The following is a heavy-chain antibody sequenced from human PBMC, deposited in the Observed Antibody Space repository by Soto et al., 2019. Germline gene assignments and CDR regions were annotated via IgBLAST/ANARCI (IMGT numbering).Heavy chain of an antibody. J-gene: IGHJ4*02. CDR1: GFTFSSYG. V-gene: IGHV3-33*01. CDR2: IWYDGSNK. D-gene: IGHD3-22*01. Sequence: GGSLRLSCAASGFTFSSYGMHWVRQAPGKGLEWVAVIWYDGSNKYYADSVKGRFTISRDNSKSTLYLQMNSLRAEDTAVYYCARSGYYYDSSGPIDYWGQGTLVTVSS. CDR3: ARSGYYYDSSGPIDY.